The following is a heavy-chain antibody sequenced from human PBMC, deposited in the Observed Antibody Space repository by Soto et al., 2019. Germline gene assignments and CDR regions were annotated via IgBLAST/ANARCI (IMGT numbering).Heavy chain of an antibody. CDR1: GFAFSTYS. CDR3: ARATWGLAAADR. J-gene: IGHJ5*02. Sequence: VQLVESGGGLVQPGGSLRLSCAASGFAFSTYSMNWVRQAPGKGLEWVSYVSSGSSTIYYADSLKGRFTISRDNAKNSLYLQMNSLSDEDTAIYYCARATWGLAAADRCGQGTLVIVSS. CDR2: VSSGSSTI. V-gene: IGHV3-48*02. D-gene: IGHD6-13*01.